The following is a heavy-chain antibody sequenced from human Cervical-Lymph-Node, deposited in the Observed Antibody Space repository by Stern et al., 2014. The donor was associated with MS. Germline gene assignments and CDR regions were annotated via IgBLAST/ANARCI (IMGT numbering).Heavy chain of an antibody. J-gene: IGHJ5*02. CDR3: ARGIYDFWSGQGFDP. CDR2: ISNDGSNK. CDR1: GFTFSNFV. D-gene: IGHD3-3*01. Sequence: VQLVESGGGVVQPGRSLRLSCAASGFTFSNFVMHWVRQAPGKGLEWVPIISNDGSNKYYADSVKGRFTISRDNSKNTLFLQMNSLRAEDTAVYYCARGIYDFWSGQGFDPWGQGTLVTVSS. V-gene: IGHV3-30-3*01.